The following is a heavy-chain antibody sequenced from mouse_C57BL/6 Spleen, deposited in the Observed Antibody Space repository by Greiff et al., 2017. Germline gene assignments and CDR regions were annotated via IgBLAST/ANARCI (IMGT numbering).Heavy chain of an antibody. CDR3: ARSEGYDERLFDY. CDR2: IYPGSGNT. Sequence: VQLQESGAELVRPGASVKLSCKASGYTFTDYYINWVKQRPGQGLEWIARIYPGSGNTYYNEKFKGKATLTAEQSSSTAYMQLSSLTSEDSAVYFCARSEGYDERLFDYWGQGTTLTVSS. V-gene: IGHV1-76*01. CDR1: GYTFTDYY. J-gene: IGHJ2*01. D-gene: IGHD2-2*01.